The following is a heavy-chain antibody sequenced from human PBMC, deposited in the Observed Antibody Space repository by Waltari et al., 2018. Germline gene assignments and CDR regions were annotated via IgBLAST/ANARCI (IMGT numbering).Heavy chain of an antibody. Sequence: QVQLQQWGAGLLKPSETLSLTCAVYGGSFSGYYWSWIRQPPGKGLEWIGEINHSGSTNYNPSLKSRVTISVDTSKNQFSLKLSSVTAADTAVYYCASLNPQVYYYYYGMDVWGQGTTVTVSS. J-gene: IGHJ6*02. CDR3: ASLNPQVYYYYYGMDV. CDR1: GGSFSGYY. CDR2: INHSGST. V-gene: IGHV4-34*01.